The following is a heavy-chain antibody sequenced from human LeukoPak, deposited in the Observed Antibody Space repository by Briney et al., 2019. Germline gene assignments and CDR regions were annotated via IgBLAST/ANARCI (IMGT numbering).Heavy chain of an antibody. Sequence: PGRSLRLSCAASGFSLTTYGTHWLRQAPGKGLEWVAVIWYDGSRKLYGDSVKGRFTVSRDTFENTMYLQMNSLRVEDTAVYYCARDGGSGIDYWGQGTLVTVSS. CDR1: GFSLTTYG. V-gene: IGHV3-33*01. D-gene: IGHD3-10*01. J-gene: IGHJ4*02. CDR3: ARDGGSGIDY. CDR2: IWYDGSRK.